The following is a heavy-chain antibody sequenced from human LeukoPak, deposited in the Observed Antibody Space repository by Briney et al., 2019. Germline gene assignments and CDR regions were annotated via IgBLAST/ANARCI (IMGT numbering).Heavy chain of an antibody. CDR2: VSTYNGNT. J-gene: IGHJ4*02. CDR1: DYTFTSYG. Sequence: ASVKVSCKSSDYTFTSYGISWVRQTPGQGLEWMGWVSTYNGNTNYAQKLQGGVTMTTDTSTSTAYMELRSLRSDDTAVYYCARGPYCSGGTCYSQYYDYWGQGTLVIVSS. V-gene: IGHV1-18*01. D-gene: IGHD2-15*01. CDR3: ARGPYCSGGTCYSQYYDY.